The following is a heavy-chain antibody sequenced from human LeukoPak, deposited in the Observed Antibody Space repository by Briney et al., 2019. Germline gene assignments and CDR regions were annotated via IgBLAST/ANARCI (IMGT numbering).Heavy chain of an antibody. CDR3: ARDSSCPDI. J-gene: IGHJ3*02. Sequence: GGSLRLSCAASGFTFSNYGMSWVRQAPGKGLEWVSTITGSGGYTYHADSVKGRFTISRDNSKNTLYLQMNSLRAEDTAVYYCARDSSCPDIWGQGTMVTVSS. CDR2: ITGSGGYT. D-gene: IGHD2-2*01. V-gene: IGHV3-23*01. CDR1: GFTFSNYG.